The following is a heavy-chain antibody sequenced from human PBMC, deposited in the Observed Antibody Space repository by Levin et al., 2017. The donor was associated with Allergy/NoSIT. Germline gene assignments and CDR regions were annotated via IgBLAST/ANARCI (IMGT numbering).Heavy chain of an antibody. V-gene: IGHV1-24*01. CDR1: GYTLTELS. CDR3: ATGREEPAAIRGVDAFDI. D-gene: IGHD2-2*01. Sequence: ASVKVSCKVSGYTLTELSMHWVRQAPGKGLEWMGGFDPEDGETIYAQKFQGRVTMTEDTSTDTAYMELSSLRSEDTAVYYCATGREEPAAIRGVDAFDIWGQGTMVTVSS. J-gene: IGHJ3*02. CDR2: FDPEDGET.